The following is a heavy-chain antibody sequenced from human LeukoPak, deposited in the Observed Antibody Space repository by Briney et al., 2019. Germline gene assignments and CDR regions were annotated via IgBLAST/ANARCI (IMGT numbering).Heavy chain of an antibody. Sequence: SQTLSLTCAISGDSVSGNSVAWNWIRQSPSRGLEWLGRTYYRSKWYNDYAVSVKSRITINPDTSKNQFSLQLNSVTPGDTAVYYCARARGPGWRFFDYWGQGTLVTVSS. V-gene: IGHV6-1*01. CDR2: TYYRSKWYN. D-gene: IGHD2-21*01. CDR1: GDSVSGNSVA. CDR3: ARARGPGWRFFDY. J-gene: IGHJ4*02.